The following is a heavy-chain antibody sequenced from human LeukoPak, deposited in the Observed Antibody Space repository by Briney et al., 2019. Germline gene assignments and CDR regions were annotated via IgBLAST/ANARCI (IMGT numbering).Heavy chain of an antibody. CDR3: AREMYSYGHFDY. CDR2: IYSGGST. CDR1: GFTVSSNY. Sequence: GGSLRLSCAASGFTVSSNYMSWVRQAPGKGLEWVSVIYSGGSTYYADSVKGRFTISRDNSKNTLYLQMNSLRAEDTAVYYCAREMYSYGHFDYWGQGTLVTVSS. D-gene: IGHD5-18*01. V-gene: IGHV3-53*01. J-gene: IGHJ4*02.